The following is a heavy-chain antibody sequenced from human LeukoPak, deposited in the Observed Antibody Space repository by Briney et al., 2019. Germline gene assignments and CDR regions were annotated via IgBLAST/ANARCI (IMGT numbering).Heavy chain of an antibody. J-gene: IGHJ4*02. CDR3: ARDTKYAFDN. Sequence: GGSLRLSCAVSGINFRVNYMSWIRQAPGKGPEWISYVGISSGNTKYADSVKGRFTISGDKAKNSLYLQMNSLRVEDTAVYYCARDTKYAFDNWGQGTLVTVSS. D-gene: IGHD2-2*01. V-gene: IGHV3-11*06. CDR1: GINFRVNY. CDR2: VGISSGNT.